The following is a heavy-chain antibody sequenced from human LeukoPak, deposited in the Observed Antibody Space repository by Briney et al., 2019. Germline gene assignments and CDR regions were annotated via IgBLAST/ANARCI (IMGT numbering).Heavy chain of an antibody. CDR1: GFTFSSYA. CDR3: ARDPFPPNYDYVWGSYRLDFDY. V-gene: IGHV3-23*01. J-gene: IGHJ4*02. Sequence: GGSLRLSCAASGFTFSSYAMSWVRQAPGKGLEWVSVISGSGGSTYYADSVKGRFTISRDNSKNTLYLQMNSLRAEDTAVYYCARDPFPPNYDYVWGSYRLDFDYWGQGTLVTVSS. D-gene: IGHD3-16*02. CDR2: ISGSGGST.